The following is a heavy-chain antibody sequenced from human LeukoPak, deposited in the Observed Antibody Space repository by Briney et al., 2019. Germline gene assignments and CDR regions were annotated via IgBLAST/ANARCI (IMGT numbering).Heavy chain of an antibody. J-gene: IGHJ4*02. CDR3: ANADSEDFFDV. D-gene: IGHD2-21*01. CDR1: GSSIKSPDY. V-gene: IGHV4-38-2*02. CDR2: IYDDGST. Sequence: SETLSLTCTVSGSSIKSPDYWGWSRQPPGKGLEWIGSIYDDGSTFYSPSLQSRVTISTDTSKKQFSLKLRSVTAADTAVYYCANADSEDFFDVWGQGALVTVSS.